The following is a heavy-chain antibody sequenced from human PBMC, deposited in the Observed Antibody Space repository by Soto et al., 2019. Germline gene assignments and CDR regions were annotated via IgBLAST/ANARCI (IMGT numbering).Heavy chain of an antibody. CDR3: ARDPHEFWTSYWFDP. D-gene: IGHD3-3*01. CDR2: ISAYDGKT. CDR1: GYTFNTYG. Sequence: ASVKVSCKTSGYTFNTYGINWVRQAPGQGLKLMGWISAYDGKTTYAEKFQGRVTLTTDTSTSTAYMGLRSLRSDDTAIYYCARDPHEFWTSYWFDPWGQGTPVTVSS. J-gene: IGHJ5*02. V-gene: IGHV1-18*01.